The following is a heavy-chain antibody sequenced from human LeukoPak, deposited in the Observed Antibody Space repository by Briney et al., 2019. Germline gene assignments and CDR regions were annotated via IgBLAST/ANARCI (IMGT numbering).Heavy chain of an antibody. D-gene: IGHD2-21*02. Sequence: PGGSLRLSCAASGFTFSSYSMNWVRQAPGKGLEWVSSISSSSSYIYYADSVKGRFTISRDNAKNSLYLQMNSLRAEDTAVYYCAREGGLMHIVVVTEFDYWGQGTLVTVSS. CDR3: AREGGLMHIVVVTEFDY. CDR2: ISSSSSYI. CDR1: GFTFSSYS. J-gene: IGHJ4*02. V-gene: IGHV3-21*01.